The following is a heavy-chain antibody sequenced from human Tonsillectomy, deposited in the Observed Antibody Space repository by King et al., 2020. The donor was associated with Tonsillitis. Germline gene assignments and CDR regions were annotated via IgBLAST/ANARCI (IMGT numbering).Heavy chain of an antibody. D-gene: IGHD6-19*01. CDR2: IYPGDSDT. V-gene: IGHV5-51*03. J-gene: IGHJ3*02. CDR3: ARPPGGWPLAFDI. Sequence: QLVQSGAEVRKPGESLKISCKGSGYNFTNYWIGWVRQMPGKGLEWMGIIYPGDSDTRYSPSFQGQVTMSVDKSITTAYLQWSSLKASDTAMYYCARPPGGWPLAFDIWGQGTMVTVSS. CDR1: GYNFTNYW.